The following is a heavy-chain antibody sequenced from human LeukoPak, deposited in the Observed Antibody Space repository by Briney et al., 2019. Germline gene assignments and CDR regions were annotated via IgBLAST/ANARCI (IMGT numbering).Heavy chain of an antibody. Sequence: ASVKVSCKASGYTFITYYIHWVRQAPGQGLEWMGIINPNGGTTSYAQKFQGRVTMTRDTSTSTVYMELSSLGSDDTAMYYCARESPPNWFDPWGQGTLVTVSS. V-gene: IGHV1-46*01. CDR2: INPNGGTT. CDR3: ARESPPNWFDP. J-gene: IGHJ5*02. CDR1: GYTFITYY.